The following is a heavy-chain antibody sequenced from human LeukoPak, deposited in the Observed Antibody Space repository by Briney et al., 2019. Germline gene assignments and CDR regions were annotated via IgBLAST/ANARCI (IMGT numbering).Heavy chain of an antibody. V-gene: IGHV3-23*01. D-gene: IGHD2-15*01. CDR1: GFTFSDHA. Sequence: GGSLRLSCAASGFTFSDHAMSWVRQAPGKGLEWVSSFSDVTYYADSVKGRFTISRDNSKNTLYPQMNSLRAEDTAVYYCAKLGIVVVVAATTWFDPWGQGTLVTVYS. J-gene: IGHJ5*02. CDR2: FSDVT. CDR3: AKLGIVVVVAATTWFDP.